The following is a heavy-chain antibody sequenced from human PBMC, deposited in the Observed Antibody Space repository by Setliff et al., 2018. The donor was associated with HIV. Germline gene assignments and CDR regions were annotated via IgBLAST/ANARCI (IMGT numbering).Heavy chain of an antibody. CDR1: GYSFTNYW. Sequence: PGESLKISCKTSGYSFTNYWVGWVRQMPGNGLEWMGLIWPDDSDTIYSPSFQGQVTMSADKSISTAYLQWRSLKASDTAMYYCARSSRRYSNSGAPDYWGQGTLVTVSS. CDR2: IWPDDSDT. CDR3: ARSSRRYSNSGAPDY. J-gene: IGHJ4*02. D-gene: IGHD4-4*01. V-gene: IGHV5-51*01.